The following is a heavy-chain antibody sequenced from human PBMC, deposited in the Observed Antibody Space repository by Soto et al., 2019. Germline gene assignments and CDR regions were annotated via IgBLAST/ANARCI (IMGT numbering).Heavy chain of an antibody. V-gene: IGHV4-31*03. Sequence: SETLSLTCTVSGGSISSGCYYWIWIRQHPGKGLEWIGNVYYSGSSHYNPSLKSRVTISIDTYKNQFSLKLSSVTAADTAVYYCARERQPYITSQGVWFGHWGQGTLVTVSS. J-gene: IGHJ5*02. CDR1: GGSISSGCYY. CDR2: VYYSGSS. CDR3: ARERQPYITSQGVWFGH. D-gene: IGHD1-1*01.